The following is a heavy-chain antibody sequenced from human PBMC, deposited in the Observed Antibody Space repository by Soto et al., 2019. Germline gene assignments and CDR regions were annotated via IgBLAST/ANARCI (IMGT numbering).Heavy chain of an antibody. D-gene: IGHD6-13*01. Sequence: EVQLEESGGDLVQQGGSLRLCCAASGFTLSAYWMTWVRQAPGKGLEWVANINRDGSKKSYLDSVRGRFTISRDNVGNSLYLQMDSLRADDTALYYCARDVSPGSSSLYLDAFDIWGQGTMVTVSS. CDR1: GFTLSAYW. CDR2: INRDGSKK. CDR3: ARDVSPGSSSLYLDAFDI. V-gene: IGHV3-7*05. J-gene: IGHJ3*02.